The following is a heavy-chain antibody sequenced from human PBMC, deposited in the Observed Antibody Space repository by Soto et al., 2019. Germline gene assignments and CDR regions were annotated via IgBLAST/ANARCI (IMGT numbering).Heavy chain of an antibody. J-gene: IGHJ6*02. V-gene: IGHV4-59*08. CDR1: DDSSSNYK. Sequence: QVQLQESGPGLVKPSETLSLTCTVSDDSSSNYKWSWIRQPPGRRLEWIGYIDSNGGTSYNPSLQSRVTISIGTSTKQFFLKLSSVTAADMAVYYCVRQGFGRLHGLVDVWGQGTTVTVSS. D-gene: IGHD3-10*01. CDR2: IDSNGGT. CDR3: VRQGFGRLHGLVDV.